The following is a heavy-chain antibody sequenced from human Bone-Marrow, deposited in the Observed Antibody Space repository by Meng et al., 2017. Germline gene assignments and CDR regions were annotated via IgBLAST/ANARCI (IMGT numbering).Heavy chain of an antibody. J-gene: IGHJ4*02. CDR3: ARGVWGLPQVLDY. Sequence: LRLVSLSAYLYINWSFSGSSIRRCGCYWSCIRQYPGKRLECIVYIYYSGSTYYNPSLKSLVTISVDTSKNQFSLKLSSVTAADTAVYHXARGVWGLPQVLDYWGQGTLVTVSS. CDR2: IYYSGST. V-gene: IGHV4-31*01. CDR1: GSSIRRCGCY. D-gene: IGHD1-26*01.